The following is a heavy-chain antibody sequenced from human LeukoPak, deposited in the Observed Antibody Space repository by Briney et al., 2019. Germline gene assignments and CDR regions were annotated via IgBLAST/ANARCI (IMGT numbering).Heavy chain of an antibody. Sequence: GGSLRLSCAASGFTFSSYSMNWVRQAPGKGLEWVSSISSSSSYIYYADSVKGRFTISRDNAKNSLYLQMNSLRAEDTALYYCAREGRGAFDYWGQGTLVTVSS. J-gene: IGHJ4*02. D-gene: IGHD3-10*01. V-gene: IGHV3-21*04. CDR2: ISSSSSYI. CDR3: AREGRGAFDY. CDR1: GFTFSSYS.